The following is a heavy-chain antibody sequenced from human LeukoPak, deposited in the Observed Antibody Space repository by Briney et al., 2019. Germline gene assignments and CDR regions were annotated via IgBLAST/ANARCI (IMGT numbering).Heavy chain of an antibody. CDR1: GGSISSYY. CDR2: IYYSGST. Sequence: SETLSLTCTVSGGSISSYYWSWIRQPPGKGLEWIGYIYYSGSTNYNPSLKSRVTISVDTSKNQFSLKLSSVTAADTAVYYCARQLGYSYGYTYWYFDLWGRGTLVTVSS. V-gene: IGHV4-59*08. CDR3: ARQLGYSYGYTYWYFDL. D-gene: IGHD5-18*01. J-gene: IGHJ2*01.